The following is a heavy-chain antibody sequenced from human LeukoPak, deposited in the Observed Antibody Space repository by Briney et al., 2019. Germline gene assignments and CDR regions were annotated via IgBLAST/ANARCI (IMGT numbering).Heavy chain of an antibody. CDR3: ARDRSDWGTFDY. CDR2: IYTSGST. V-gene: IGHV4-4*07. CDR1: GGSISSYY. D-gene: IGHD7-27*01. J-gene: IGHJ4*02. Sequence: SETLSLTCTVSGGSISSYYCSWIRQPAGKGLEWIGRIYTSGSTNYNPSLKRRVTMSVDTPKNQFSVKLSSVTAADTAIYYCARDRSDWGTFDYWGRGTLVTVSS.